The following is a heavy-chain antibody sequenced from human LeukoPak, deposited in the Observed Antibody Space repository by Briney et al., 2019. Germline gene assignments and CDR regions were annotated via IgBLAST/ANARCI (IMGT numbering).Heavy chain of an antibody. CDR3: AKGTTVTAYYYGMDV. Sequence: SVKVSCKASGGTFSSYAISWVRQAPGQGLEWMGRIIPILGIANYAQKFQGRVTITADKSTSTAYMELSSLRSEDTAVYYCAKGTTVTAYYYGMDVWGQGTTVTVSS. V-gene: IGHV1-69*04. CDR2: IIPILGIA. D-gene: IGHD4-11*01. CDR1: GGTFSSYA. J-gene: IGHJ6*02.